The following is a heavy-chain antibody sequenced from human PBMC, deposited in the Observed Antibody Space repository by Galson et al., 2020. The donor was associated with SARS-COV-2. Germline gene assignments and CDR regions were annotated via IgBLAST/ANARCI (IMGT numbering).Heavy chain of an antibody. J-gene: IGHJ5*02. Sequence: SETLSLTCTVSGGSISSGPYYWTWIRQHPGTGLEWIGYIYHSRSTYYNPSLKSRVTISADTSKNQFSLKLSSVTAADTAVYYCARVTVVVVTVDPWGQGALVTVSS. D-gene: IGHD2-15*01. CDR3: ARVTVVVVTVDP. V-gene: IGHV4-31*03. CDR2: IYHSRST. CDR1: GGSISSGPYY.